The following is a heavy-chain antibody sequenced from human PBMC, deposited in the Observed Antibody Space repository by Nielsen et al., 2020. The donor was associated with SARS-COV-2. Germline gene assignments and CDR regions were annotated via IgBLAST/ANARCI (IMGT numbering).Heavy chain of an antibody. Sequence: GESLKISCAASGFTFSSYSMNWVRQAPGKGLEWVSSISSSSSYIYYADSVKGRFTISRDNAKNSLYLQMNSLRAEDTAVYYCASVLWEPNDYWGQGTLVTVSS. CDR1: GFTFSSYS. V-gene: IGHV3-21*01. CDR3: ASVLWEPNDY. D-gene: IGHD1-26*01. J-gene: IGHJ4*02. CDR2: ISSSSSYI.